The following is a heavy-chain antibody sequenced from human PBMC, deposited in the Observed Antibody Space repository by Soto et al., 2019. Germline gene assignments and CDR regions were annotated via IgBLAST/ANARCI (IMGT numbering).Heavy chain of an antibody. CDR1: GYTFTSYG. D-gene: IGHD6-13*01. CDR2: ISAYNGNT. J-gene: IGHJ4*02. Sequence: QVQLVQSGAEVKKPGASVKVSCKASGYTFTSYGISWVRQAPGQGLEWMGWISAYNGNTNYAQKLQGRVTMTTDTGTRTGSIELGGLRSDDTTVYYCARDGAFIAAAETQKYFYYWGQGTLVTVSS. CDR3: ARDGAFIAAAETQKYFYY. V-gene: IGHV1-18*01.